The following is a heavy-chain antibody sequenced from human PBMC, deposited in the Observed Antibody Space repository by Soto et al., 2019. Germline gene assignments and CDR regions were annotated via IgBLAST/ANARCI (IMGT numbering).Heavy chain of an antibody. V-gene: IGHV4-39*07. CDR1: GTSISSTNYY. Sequence: SETLSLTCTVSGTSISSTNYYWGWIRQPPGKGLEWITSIYHSGSTNSNPSLKSRVTISVDKSKNQFSLKLTSVTAADTAVYYCARVSRISYYDSSAYPLDYWGQGTLVTVSS. CDR3: ARVSRISYYDSSAYPLDY. D-gene: IGHD3-22*01. CDR2: IYHSGST. J-gene: IGHJ4*02.